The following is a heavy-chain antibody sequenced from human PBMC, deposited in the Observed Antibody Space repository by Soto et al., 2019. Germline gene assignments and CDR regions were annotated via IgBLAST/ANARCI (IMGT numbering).Heavy chain of an antibody. J-gene: IGHJ4*02. CDR3: ARSNGDYGDY. Sequence: PSETLSLTCTVSGDSISSYYWSWIRQPPGKGLEWIGYIYYSGSTNYNPSLKSRVTISVDTSKNQFSLKLSSVTAADTAVYYCARSNGDYGDYCSQGTLVTVDS. CDR1: GDSISSYY. D-gene: IGHD4-17*01. V-gene: IGHV4-59*01. CDR2: IYYSGST.